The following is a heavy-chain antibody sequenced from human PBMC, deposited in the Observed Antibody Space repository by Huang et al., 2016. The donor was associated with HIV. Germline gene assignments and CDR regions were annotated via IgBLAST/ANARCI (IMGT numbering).Heavy chain of an antibody. D-gene: IGHD2-15*01. Sequence: EVQLVESGGGLIQTGGSLRLSCAASGFTVSTNYMPWVRQGPGKGLYWVSLIYSGCTTYYADSVTGRFTISRDDSENTLYLHMTSLRAGDTAVYYCAKEGDIGAALGYWGQGTLVTVS. V-gene: IGHV3-53*01. J-gene: IGHJ4*02. CDR2: IYSGCTT. CDR1: GFTVSTNY. CDR3: AKEGDIGAALGY.